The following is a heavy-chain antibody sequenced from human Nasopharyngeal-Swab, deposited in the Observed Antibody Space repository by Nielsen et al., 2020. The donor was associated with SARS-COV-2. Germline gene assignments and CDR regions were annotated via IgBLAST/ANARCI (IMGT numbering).Heavy chain of an antibody. CDR2: ISSSSSTI. V-gene: IGHV3-48*02. J-gene: IGHJ4*02. Sequence: VRQAPGKGLEWVSYISSSSSTIYYADSVKGRFTISRDNAKNSLYLQMNSLRDEDTAVYYCARDYCSSTSCYDYWGQGTLVTVSS. CDR3: ARDYCSSTSCYDY. D-gene: IGHD2-2*01.